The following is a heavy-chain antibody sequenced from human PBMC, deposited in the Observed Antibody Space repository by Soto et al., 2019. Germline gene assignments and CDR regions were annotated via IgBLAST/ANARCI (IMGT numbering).Heavy chain of an antibody. CDR2: IVVGSGNT. CDR3: AAREVYYGSGSYYGGYYYMDV. V-gene: IGHV1-58*02. D-gene: IGHD3-10*01. Sequence: VASVKVSCKASGFTFTSSAMQWVRQARGQRLEWIGWIVVGSGNTNYAQKFQERVTITRDMSTSTAYMELSSLRSEDTAVYYCAAREVYYGSGSYYGGYYYMDVWGKGTTVIGSS. CDR1: GFTFTSSA. J-gene: IGHJ6*03.